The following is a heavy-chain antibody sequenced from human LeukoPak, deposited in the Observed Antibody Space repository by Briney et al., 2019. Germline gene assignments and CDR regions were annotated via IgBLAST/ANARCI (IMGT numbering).Heavy chain of an antibody. J-gene: IGHJ4*02. CDR3: ARMTVVRTFDY. Sequence: PSETLSLTCTVSGGSISNYYWSWIRQPPGKGLEWIGYIYYSGSTTYNPSLKSRVTISVDTSKNQFSLKVSSVTAADTAVYCCARMTVVRTFDYWGQGTLVTVSS. V-gene: IGHV4-59*01. CDR2: IYYSGST. D-gene: IGHD2-21*01. CDR1: GGSISNYY.